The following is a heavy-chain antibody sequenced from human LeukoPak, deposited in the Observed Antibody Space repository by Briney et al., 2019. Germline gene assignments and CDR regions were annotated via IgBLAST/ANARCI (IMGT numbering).Heavy chain of an antibody. CDR2: IHHDGRI. CDR3: ARSHDHLWGNYPDY. V-gene: IGHV4-4*03. D-gene: IGHD3-16*02. CDR1: GGSIDSTNW. Sequence: PETLSLTCDVSGGSIDSTNWWNWVRQPPGKGLEWIGEIHHDGRINYNPSLKSRVTLSVDKSKNQFSMRLNSVTAADTAMYYCARSHDHLWGNYPDYWGQGTLVTVSS. J-gene: IGHJ4*02.